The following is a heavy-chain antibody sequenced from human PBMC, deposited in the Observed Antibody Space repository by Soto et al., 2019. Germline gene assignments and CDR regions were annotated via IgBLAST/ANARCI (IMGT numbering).Heavy chain of an antibody. Sequence: GGSLRLSCAASGFPFSSCWMSWVRQAPGKGLEWVANIKQDGSEKYYVDSVKGRFTISRDNAKNSLYLQMNSLRAEDTALYYCAKDRDDIGMVDAFEIWGQGTMVTVSS. V-gene: IGHV3-7*03. J-gene: IGHJ3*02. CDR1: GFPFSSCW. CDR3: AKDRDDIGMVDAFEI. D-gene: IGHD2-15*01. CDR2: IKQDGSEK.